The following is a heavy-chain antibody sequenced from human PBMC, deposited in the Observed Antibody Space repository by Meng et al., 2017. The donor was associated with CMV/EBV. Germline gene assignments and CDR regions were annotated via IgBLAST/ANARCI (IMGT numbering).Heavy chain of an antibody. CDR3: AGSQYEYFQH. CDR2: ISYDGSNK. Sequence: GSLRPSCAASGFTFSSYAMHWVRQAPGKGLEWVAVISYDGSNKYYADSVKGRFTISRDNSKNTLYLQMNSLRAEDTAAYYCAGSQYEYFQHWGQGTLVTVSS. J-gene: IGHJ1*01. V-gene: IGHV3-30*04. CDR1: GFTFSSYA.